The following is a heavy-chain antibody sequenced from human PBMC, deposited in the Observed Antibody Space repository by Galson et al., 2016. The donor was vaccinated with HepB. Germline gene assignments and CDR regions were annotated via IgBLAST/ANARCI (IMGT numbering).Heavy chain of an antibody. J-gene: IGHJ4*02. V-gene: IGHV4-59*01. Sequence: ETLSLTCTVSGGSISSYFWNWIRQAPGKGLEWIGYIYYTGNTNYNPSLGSRVTMSVDTSKTQFSLKLTSVTAADTAVYYCARDDYTNPRVLAYWGQGTPVSVSS. CDR2: IYYTGNT. CDR3: ARDDYTNPRVLAY. CDR1: GGSISSYF. D-gene: IGHD4-11*01.